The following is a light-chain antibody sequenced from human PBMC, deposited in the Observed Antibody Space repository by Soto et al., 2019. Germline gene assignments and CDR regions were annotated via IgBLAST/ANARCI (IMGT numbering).Light chain of an antibody. CDR1: QDISSY. CDR2: DAS. J-gene: IGKJ4*01. CDR3: QQYDNLLAPT. V-gene: IGKV1-33*01. Sequence: DIQMTQSPSSLSASVGDRVTITCQASQDISSYLNWFQQKPGKAPNLLIFDASKLQTGVQSRFSGSGSRTDFTFTISGLPPEDIATYYCQQYDNLLAPTFGGGTRVDI.